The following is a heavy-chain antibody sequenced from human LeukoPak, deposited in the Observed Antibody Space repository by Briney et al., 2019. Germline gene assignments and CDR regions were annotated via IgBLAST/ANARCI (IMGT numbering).Heavy chain of an antibody. Sequence: GGALKISRAAPGVTLYCHLGRLGRPAPRKGAGGGANIKQDGSEKYYVDSVKGRFTISRDNAKNSLYLQMNSLRAEDTAVYYCARENTIFGVVINYWGQGTLVTVSS. J-gene: IGHJ4*02. CDR1: GVTLYCHL. V-gene: IGHV3-7*01. CDR2: IKQDGSEK. D-gene: IGHD3-3*01. CDR3: ARENTIFGVVINY.